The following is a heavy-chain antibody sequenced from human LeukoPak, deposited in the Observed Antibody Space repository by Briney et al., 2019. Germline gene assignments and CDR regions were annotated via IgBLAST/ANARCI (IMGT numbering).Heavy chain of an antibody. J-gene: IGHJ4*02. D-gene: IGHD1-26*01. Sequence: PGGSLRLSCAASGFTFSSYSMNWVRQAPGKGLEWVSSISSSSSYIYYADSVKGRFTISRDNAKNSLYLQMNSLRAEDTVVYYCARAPSGSYYFDYWGQGTLVTVSS. CDR2: ISSSSSYI. CDR1: GFTFSSYS. V-gene: IGHV3-21*01. CDR3: ARAPSGSYYFDY.